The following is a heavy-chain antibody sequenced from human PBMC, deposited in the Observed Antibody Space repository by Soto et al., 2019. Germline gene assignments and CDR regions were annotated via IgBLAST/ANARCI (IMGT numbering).Heavy chain of an antibody. Sequence: QLQLQESGPGLVKPSETLSLTCTVSGGSISSSSYYWGWIRQPPGKGLEWIGSIYYSGSTYYNPSLRSRVTISVDTSKNQFSLKLSSVTAADTAVYYCARRAPSLQPIDYWGQGTLVTVSS. CDR3: ARRAPSLQPIDY. J-gene: IGHJ4*02. V-gene: IGHV4-39*01. CDR1: GGSISSSSYY. D-gene: IGHD4-4*01. CDR2: IYYSGST.